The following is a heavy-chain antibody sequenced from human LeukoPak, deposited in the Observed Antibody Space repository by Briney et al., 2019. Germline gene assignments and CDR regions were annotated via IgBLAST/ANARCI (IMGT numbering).Heavy chain of an antibody. CDR2: IYSGGST. CDR1: GFTVSSIY. CDR3: ARMYSSSWSFDY. V-gene: IGHV3-53*01. Sequence: GGSLRLSCAASGFTVSSIYMSWVRQAPGKGLEWVSVIYSGGSTYYADSVKGRFTISRDNSKNTLYLQMNSLRAEDTAVYYCARMYSSSWSFDYWGQGTLVTVSS. D-gene: IGHD6-13*01. J-gene: IGHJ4*02.